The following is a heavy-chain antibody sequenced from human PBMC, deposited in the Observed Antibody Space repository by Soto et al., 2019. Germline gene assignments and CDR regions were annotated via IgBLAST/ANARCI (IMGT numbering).Heavy chain of an antibody. CDR2: MNPGSGDT. D-gene: IGHD5-18*01. J-gene: IGHJ5*02. V-gene: IGHV1-8*01. Sequence: GASVKVSCKASGYTFTNNDVTWVRQATGQGLEWMGWMNPGSGDTGYAQKFQGRVTMTRNISIATAYMELSSLRSEDTAIYYCAGMASFGSLNWFDPWGQGTLVTVSS. CDR1: GYTFTNND. CDR3: AGMASFGSLNWFDP.